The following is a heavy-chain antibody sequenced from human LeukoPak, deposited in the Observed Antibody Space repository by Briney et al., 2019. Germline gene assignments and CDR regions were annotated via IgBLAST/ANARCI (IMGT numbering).Heavy chain of an antibody. Sequence: ASVKVSCKASGYTFTGYYMHWVRQAPGQGLEWMGWINPNSGGTNYAQKFQGRVTMTRDTSISTAYMELSRLRSDDTAVYYCARAPLKLEHPDYWGQGTLVTVSS. J-gene: IGHJ4*02. CDR3: ARAPLKLEHPDY. CDR2: INPNSGGT. D-gene: IGHD1/OR15-1a*01. V-gene: IGHV1-2*02. CDR1: GYTFTGYY.